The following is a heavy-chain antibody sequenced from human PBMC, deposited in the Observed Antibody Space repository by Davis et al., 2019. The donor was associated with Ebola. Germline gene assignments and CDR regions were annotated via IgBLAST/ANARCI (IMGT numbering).Heavy chain of an antibody. CDR2: YYYTGST. D-gene: IGHD3-22*01. Sequence: MPSETLSLTCAVSGGFVSSGGYSWSWIRQPPGKGLEWIGYYYYTGSTYYNPSLKSRVTISIDTSKNQFSLKLSSVTAADTAVYYCARLVALYDNSGYAYLDYWGQGILVTVSS. V-gene: IGHV4-61*08. CDR3: ARLVALYDNSGYAYLDY. J-gene: IGHJ4*02. CDR1: GGFVSSGGYS.